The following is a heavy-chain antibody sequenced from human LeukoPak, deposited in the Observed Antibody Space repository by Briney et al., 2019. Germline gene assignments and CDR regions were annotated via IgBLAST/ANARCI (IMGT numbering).Heavy chain of an antibody. V-gene: IGHV4-34*01. CDR2: INLIGSY. Sequence: SETLSHTCAVHGESFFGYYWCWIRQPLRNGRQWMGEINLIGSYNYNPTHKGRVVIAVDTTNNQFSLNLISVPAADTAVYYCARSFRRYYYGSGSYLYFYYYGQGTLVTVAS. CDR1: GESFFGYY. J-gene: IGHJ4*02. CDR3: ARSFRRYYYGSGSYLYFYY. D-gene: IGHD3-10*01.